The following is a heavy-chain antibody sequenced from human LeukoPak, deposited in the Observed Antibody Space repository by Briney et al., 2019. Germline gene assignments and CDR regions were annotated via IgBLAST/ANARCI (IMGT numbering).Heavy chain of an antibody. J-gene: IGHJ6*03. Sequence: GGSLRLSCAASGFTFSSYGMHWVRQAPGKGLEWVAVISYDGSNKYYADSVKGRFTISRDNSKNTLYLQMNSLRAEDTAVYYCAKDRVSRYMDVWGKGTTVTVSS. V-gene: IGHV3-30*18. CDR1: GFTFSSYG. CDR3: AKDRVSRYMDV. CDR2: ISYDGSNK. D-gene: IGHD3-10*01.